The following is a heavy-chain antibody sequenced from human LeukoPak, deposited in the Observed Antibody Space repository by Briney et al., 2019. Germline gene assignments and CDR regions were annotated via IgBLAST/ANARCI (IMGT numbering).Heavy chain of an antibody. D-gene: IGHD7-27*01. V-gene: IGHV1-2*02. CDR2: INPNSGGT. Sequence: ASVKVSCKASGYTFTGYYMHWVRQAPGQGLEWMGWINPNSGGTNYAQKFQGRVTITRNTSISTAYMELSSLRSEDTAVYYCARAAGLGMNDYWGQGTLVTVSS. J-gene: IGHJ4*02. CDR1: GYTFTGYY. CDR3: ARAAGLGMNDY.